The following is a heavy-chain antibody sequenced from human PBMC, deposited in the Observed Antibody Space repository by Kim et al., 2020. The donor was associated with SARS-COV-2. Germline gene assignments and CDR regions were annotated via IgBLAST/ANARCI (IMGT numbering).Heavy chain of an antibody. D-gene: IGHD3-10*01. CDR1: GGSISSSSYY. J-gene: IGHJ4*02. V-gene: IGHV4-39*07. CDR2: IYYSGST. CDR3: ARDQWGYGGDY. Sequence: SETLSLTCTVSGGSISSSSYYWGWIRQPPGKGLEWIGSIYYSGSTYYNPSLKSRVTISVDTSKNQFSLKLSSVTAADTAVYYCARDQWGYGGDYWGQGTLVTVSS.